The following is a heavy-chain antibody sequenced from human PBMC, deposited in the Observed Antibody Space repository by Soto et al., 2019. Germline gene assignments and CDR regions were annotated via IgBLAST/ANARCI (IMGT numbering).Heavy chain of an antibody. Sequence: SETLSLTCAVYGGSFSAYYWSWIRQPPGKGLEWIGEINHSGGTSYNPSLKSRVTISVDTSKSQFSLKLSSVTAADTAVYYCAREVVIGRFDPWGQGTLVTVYS. CDR1: GGSFSAYY. CDR3: AREVVIGRFDP. J-gene: IGHJ5*02. CDR2: INHSGGT. D-gene: IGHD2-15*01. V-gene: IGHV4-34*01.